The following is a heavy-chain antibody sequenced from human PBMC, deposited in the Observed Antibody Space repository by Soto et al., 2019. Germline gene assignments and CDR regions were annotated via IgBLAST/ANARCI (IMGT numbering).Heavy chain of an antibody. D-gene: IGHD2-2*01. Sequence: SVKVSCKASGGTFSSYAISWVRQAPGQGLEWMGGIIPIFGTANYAQEFQGRVTITADESTSTAYMELSSLRSEDTAVYYCAHTPVLTAAHYYYYGMDVWGQGTTVTVSS. CDR3: AHTPVLTAAHYYYYGMDV. CDR2: IIPIFGTA. J-gene: IGHJ6*02. V-gene: IGHV1-69*13. CDR1: GGTFSSYA.